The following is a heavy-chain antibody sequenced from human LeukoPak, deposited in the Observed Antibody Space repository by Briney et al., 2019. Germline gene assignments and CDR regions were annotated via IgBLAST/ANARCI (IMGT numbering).Heavy chain of an antibody. CDR1: GFTFSSYA. CDR3: AGDLYAWEPRHFDF. J-gene: IGHJ4*02. V-gene: IGHV3-30-3*01. D-gene: IGHD1-26*01. CDR2: ISYDGSNK. Sequence: GGSLRLSCAASGFTFSSYAMHWVRQAPGKGLEWVAVISYDGSNKYYADSVKGRFTISRDNSKNTLYLQMNSLRAEDTAVYYCAGDLYAWEPRHFDFWGQGTLVTVSS.